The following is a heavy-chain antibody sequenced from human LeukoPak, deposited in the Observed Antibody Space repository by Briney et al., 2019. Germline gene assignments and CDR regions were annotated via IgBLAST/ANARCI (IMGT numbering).Heavy chain of an antibody. J-gene: IGHJ3*02. Sequence: ASVKVSCKASGYTFTSYGISWVRQAPGQGLEWIGWISAYNGNTNYAQKLQGRVTMSTDTSTSTAYMELRSLRSDDTAVYYCARGGIAARPDHDAFDIWGQGTMVTVSS. CDR1: GYTFTSYG. D-gene: IGHD6-6*01. CDR2: ISAYNGNT. V-gene: IGHV1-18*01. CDR3: ARGGIAARPDHDAFDI.